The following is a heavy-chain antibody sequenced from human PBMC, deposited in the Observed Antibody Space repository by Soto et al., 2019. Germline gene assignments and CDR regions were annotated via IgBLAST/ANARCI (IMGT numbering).Heavy chain of an antibody. V-gene: IGHV3-15*01. J-gene: IGHJ4*02. CDR1: GFTFSNAW. Sequence: EVQLVESGGGLVKPGGSLRLSCAASGFTFSNAWMSWVRQPPGKGLEWVGRIKSKTDGGTTDYVAPVKGRFIISRDDSKIMVYLQKNSLKTEDTAMYYCTTGQVARTRDYWGQGTLVTVSA. CDR3: TTGQVARTRDY. CDR2: IKSKTDGGTT. D-gene: IGHD5-12*01.